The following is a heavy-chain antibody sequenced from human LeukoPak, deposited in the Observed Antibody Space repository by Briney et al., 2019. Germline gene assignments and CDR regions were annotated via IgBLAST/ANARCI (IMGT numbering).Heavy chain of an antibody. CDR1: GFTFSSYG. V-gene: IGHV3-30*02. J-gene: IGHJ4*02. CDR2: IRFDGSNK. Sequence: GGSLRLSCATSGFTFSSYGIHWVRQAPGKGLEWVAFIRFDGSNKYYADSVKGRFTISRDNSKNTLYLQMNSLRAGDTAVYYCAKDRWGAVASFDYWGQGTLVTVSS. CDR3: AKDRWGAVASFDY. D-gene: IGHD6-19*01.